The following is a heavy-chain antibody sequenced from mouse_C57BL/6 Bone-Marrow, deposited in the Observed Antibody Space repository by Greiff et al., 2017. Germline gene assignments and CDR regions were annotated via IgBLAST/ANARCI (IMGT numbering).Heavy chain of an antibody. Sequence: IQLQQSGPELVKPGASVKIPCKASGYTFTDYNMDWVKQSHGKSLEWIGDINPNNGGTIYNQKFKGKATLTVDKSSSTAYMELRSLTSEDTAVYYCARSGTTAHFDDWGQGTTLTVSS. V-gene: IGHV1-18*01. CDR2: INPNNGGT. D-gene: IGHD1-2*01. CDR1: GYTFTDYN. CDR3: ARSGTTAHFDD. J-gene: IGHJ2*01.